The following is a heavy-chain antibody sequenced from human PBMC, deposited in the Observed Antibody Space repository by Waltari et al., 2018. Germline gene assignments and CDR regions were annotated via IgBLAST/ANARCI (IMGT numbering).Heavy chain of an antibody. CDR3: ARVDTIFGVVPHADAFDI. V-gene: IGHV4-30-4*08. J-gene: IGHJ3*02. CDR2: ISYSGTT. Sequence: QVHLQESGPGLAKPSQTLSLTCSVSGASINSGDSYWSWIRQPPGKGLGWIGYISYSGTTYYTPSLKSRVSISLDTAKNDFSLEVRSVTAADTAMYYCARVDTIFGVVPHADAFDIWGQGTMVTVAS. D-gene: IGHD3-3*01. CDR1: GASINSGDSY.